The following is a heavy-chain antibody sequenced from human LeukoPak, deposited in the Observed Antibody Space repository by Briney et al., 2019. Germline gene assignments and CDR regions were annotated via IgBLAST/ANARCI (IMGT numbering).Heavy chain of an antibody. CDR2: ISGSGGST. V-gene: IGHV3-23*01. Sequence: GGSLRLSCAASGFTFSSYAMSWVRQAPGKGLDWVSTISGSGGSTYYADSVKGRFTISRDNSKNTLYLQMNSLRAEDTAVYYCAKESERWLQSSWFDPWGQGTLVTVSS. CDR3: AKESERWLQSSWFDP. CDR1: GFTFSSYA. D-gene: IGHD5-24*01. J-gene: IGHJ5*02.